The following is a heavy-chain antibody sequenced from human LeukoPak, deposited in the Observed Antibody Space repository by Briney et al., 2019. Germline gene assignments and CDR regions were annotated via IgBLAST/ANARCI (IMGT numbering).Heavy chain of an antibody. CDR1: AGSISSYY. J-gene: IGHJ3*01. Sequence: PSETLSLTCTVSAGSISSYYWSWIRQPAGKGLEWLGRIYTSGSTNYNPSLKSRVTVSVDTSKNQFSLKLSSVTAADTAVYYCAVCSVTGRAFDLWGQGTMVTVSS. CDR3: AVCSVTGRAFDL. V-gene: IGHV4-4*07. CDR2: IYTSGST. D-gene: IGHD3-10*02.